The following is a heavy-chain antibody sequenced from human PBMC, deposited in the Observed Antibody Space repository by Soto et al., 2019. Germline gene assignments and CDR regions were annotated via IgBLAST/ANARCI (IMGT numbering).Heavy chain of an antibody. CDR3: AKDGKVPGSGTYHIDY. V-gene: IGHV3-30*18. Sequence: VKLVESGGGVVQPGRSLRLSCAASGFIFSTYGMHWVRQAPGKGLEWVAVISYDGSNKYYADSVKGRFTISRDKSQNTVYLQMNSLRGEDTAVYYCAKDGKVPGSGTYHIDYWGQGTLVTVSS. CDR2: ISYDGSNK. J-gene: IGHJ4*02. CDR1: GFIFSTYG. D-gene: IGHD3-10*01.